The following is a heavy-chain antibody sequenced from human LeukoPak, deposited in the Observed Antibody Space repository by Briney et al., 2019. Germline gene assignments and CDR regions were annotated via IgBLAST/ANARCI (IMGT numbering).Heavy chain of an antibody. CDR1: GGSISSSNW. J-gene: IGHJ5*02. Sequence: SETLSLTCAVSGGSISSSNWWSWVRQPPGKGLEWIGEIFHSGTGNYNPSLKSRVTISVDKSNNQFSLRLTSVTAADTAVYYCARISNWFDPWGQGTLVTVSS. V-gene: IGHV4-4*02. CDR3: ARISNWFDP. CDR2: IFHSGTG.